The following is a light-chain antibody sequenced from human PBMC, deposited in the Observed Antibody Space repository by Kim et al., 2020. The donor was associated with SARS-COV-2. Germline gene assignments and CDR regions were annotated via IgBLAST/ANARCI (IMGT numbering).Light chain of an antibody. Sequence: EIVLTQSPATLSVSAGERATLSCRASHNSGTNLAWYQQKPGRAPRLLIYDASSRAAGVPDRFTGSGSGTDFTLTISSLEPEDFAVYYCHQRANWPNTFGQGTKLEI. CDR3: HQRANWPNT. V-gene: IGKV3-11*01. J-gene: IGKJ2*01. CDR2: DAS. CDR1: HNSGTN.